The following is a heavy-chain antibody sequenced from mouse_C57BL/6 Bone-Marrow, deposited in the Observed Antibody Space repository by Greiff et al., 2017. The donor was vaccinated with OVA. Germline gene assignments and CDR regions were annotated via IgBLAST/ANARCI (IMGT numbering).Heavy chain of an antibody. Sequence: EVKLMESGEGLVKPGGSLKLSCAASGFTFSSYAMSWVRQTPEKRLEWVAYISSGGDYIYYADTVKGRFTISRDNARNTLYLQMSSLKSEDTAMYYCTRDGWLRRAFAYWGQGTLVTVSA. CDR2: ISSGGDYI. CDR3: TRDGWLRRAFAY. V-gene: IGHV5-9-1*02. D-gene: IGHD2-2*01. CDR1: GFTFSSYA. J-gene: IGHJ3*01.